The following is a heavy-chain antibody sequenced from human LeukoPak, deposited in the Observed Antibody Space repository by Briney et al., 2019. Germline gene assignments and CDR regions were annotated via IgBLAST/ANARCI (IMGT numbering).Heavy chain of an antibody. V-gene: IGHV4-4*02. J-gene: IGHJ5*02. CDR2: IYHSGST. D-gene: IGHD3-22*01. CDR1: GGSISSLNL. CDR3: ARVGRYDSSGYLFLDP. Sequence: SETLSLTCIVSGGSISSLNLWSWLRQPPGKGLEWIGEIYHSGSTNYNPSLKSRVTISVDKSKNQFSLKLSSVTAADTAVYYCARVGRYDSSGYLFLDPWGQGTLVTVSS.